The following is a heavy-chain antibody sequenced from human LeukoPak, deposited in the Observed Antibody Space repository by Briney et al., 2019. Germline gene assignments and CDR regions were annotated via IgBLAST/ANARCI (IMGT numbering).Heavy chain of an antibody. J-gene: IGHJ4*02. CDR1: GYTFTSYG. CDR2: ISTYNGNT. CDR3: ARAAISKDSSGYFY. V-gene: IGHV1-18*01. Sequence: KPGASVKVSCKASGYTFTSYGISWVRQAPGQGLEWMGWISTYNGNTNYAQKLQGRVTMTTDTSTSTAYMELRSLRSDDTAVYYCARAAISKDSSGYFYWGQGTLVTVSS. D-gene: IGHD3-22*01.